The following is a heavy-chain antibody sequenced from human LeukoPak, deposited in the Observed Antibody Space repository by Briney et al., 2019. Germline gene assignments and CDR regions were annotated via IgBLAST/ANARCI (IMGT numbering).Heavy chain of an antibody. CDR3: ARSRYGPWFDP. CDR2: IYYSGST. Sequence: PSETLSLTCTVSGGSISSGDYYWGWIRQPPGKGLEWIGYIYYSGSTYYNPSLKSRVTISVDTSKNQCSLKLSSVTAADTAVYYCARSRYGPWFDPWGQGTLVTVSS. CDR1: GGSISSGDYY. J-gene: IGHJ5*02. D-gene: IGHD4-17*01. V-gene: IGHV4-30-4*01.